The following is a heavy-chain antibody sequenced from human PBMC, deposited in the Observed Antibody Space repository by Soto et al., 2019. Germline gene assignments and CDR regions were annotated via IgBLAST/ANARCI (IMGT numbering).Heavy chain of an antibody. J-gene: IGHJ4*02. D-gene: IGHD3-10*01. V-gene: IGHV2-5*02. Sequence: QITLKESGPTLVKPTQTLTLTCTFSGFSLSTSGVGVGWIRQPPGKALEWLALIYWDDDKRYTPSLKNRLTITKDTSKNRVVLTMTNMDLVDTATYYCAHSIWFGELLWGQGTLVTVSS. CDR3: AHSIWFGELL. CDR1: GFSLSTSGVG. CDR2: IYWDDDK.